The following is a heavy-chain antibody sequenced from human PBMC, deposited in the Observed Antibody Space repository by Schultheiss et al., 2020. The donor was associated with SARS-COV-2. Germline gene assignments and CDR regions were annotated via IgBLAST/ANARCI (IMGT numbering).Heavy chain of an antibody. CDR3: ARERVGGSGFDY. D-gene: IGHD2-15*01. J-gene: IGHJ4*02. CDR1: GFTFSSYG. CDR2: IWYDGSNK. Sequence: GGSLRLSCAASGFTFSSYGMHWVRQAPGKGLEWVAVIWYDGSNKYYADSVKGRFTISRDNSKNTLYLQMNSLRAEDTAVYYCARERVGGSGFDYWGQGTLVTVSS. V-gene: IGHV3-33*01.